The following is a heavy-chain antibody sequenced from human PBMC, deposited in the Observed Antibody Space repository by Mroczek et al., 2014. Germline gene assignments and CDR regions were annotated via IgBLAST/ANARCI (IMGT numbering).Heavy chain of an antibody. CDR1: GYTFTSYG. CDR2: ISAYNGNT. CDR3: ARDRTDYYDSSVIRLRGST. V-gene: IGHV1-18*01. Sequence: SGAEVKKPGASVKVSCKASGYTFTSYGISWVRQAPGQGLEWMGWISAYNGNTNYAQKLQGRVTMTTDTSTSTAYMELRSLRSDDTAVYYCARDRTDYYDSSVIRLRGSTWGQGTPGHRL. D-gene: IGHD3-22*01. J-gene: IGHJ4*02.